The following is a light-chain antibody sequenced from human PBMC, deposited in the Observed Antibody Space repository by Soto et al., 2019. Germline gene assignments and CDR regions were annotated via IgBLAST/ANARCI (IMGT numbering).Light chain of an antibody. CDR3: HQYDTSPFS. CDR2: GAS. J-gene: IGKJ2*01. Sequence: EIVLTQSPGTLSLSPGERATLSCRASQSLSSRYLVWYQQKSGQAPRLLIAGASSRATGIPDRFSGSGSGTDFTRTIRSLEPEDFAVSYCHQYDTSPFSFGQGTKLEIK. CDR1: QSLSSRY. V-gene: IGKV3-20*01.